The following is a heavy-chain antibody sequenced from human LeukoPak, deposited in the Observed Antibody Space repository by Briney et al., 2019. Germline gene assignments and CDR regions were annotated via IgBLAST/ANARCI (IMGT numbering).Heavy chain of an antibody. V-gene: IGHV1-69*04. CDR3: ARREYCSSTSCYIDSAFDI. CDR2: IIPILGIA. D-gene: IGHD2-2*02. CDR1: GGTFSSYA. Sequence: ASVKVSCKASGGTFSSYAISWVRQAPGQGLEWMGRIIPILGIANYAQKFQGRVTITADKSTSTAYMELSSLRSEDTAVYYCARREYCSSTSCYIDSAFDIWGQGTMVTVSS. J-gene: IGHJ3*02.